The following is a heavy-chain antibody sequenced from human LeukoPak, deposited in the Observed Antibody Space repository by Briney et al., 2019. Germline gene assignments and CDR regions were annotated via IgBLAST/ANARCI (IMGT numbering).Heavy chain of an antibody. CDR3: AREMATNNFDY. Sequence: PSETLSLTCTVSGGSISSYYWSWIRQPPGKGLEWIGYIYYSGSTNYNPSLKSRVTISVDTSKNQFSLKLGSVTAADTAVYYCAREMATNNFDYWGQGTLVTVSS. D-gene: IGHD5-24*01. V-gene: IGHV4-59*01. CDR1: GGSISSYY. J-gene: IGHJ4*02. CDR2: IYYSGST.